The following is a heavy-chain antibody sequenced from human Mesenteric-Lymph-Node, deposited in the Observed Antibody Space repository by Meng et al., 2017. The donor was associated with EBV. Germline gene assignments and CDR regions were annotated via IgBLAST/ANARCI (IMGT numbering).Heavy chain of an antibody. V-gene: IGHV4-4*02. CDR3: ARAPGMGYIWESYRYPNWFDL. Sequence: VQLPEAGPGMVKPSWTLSLTCASPGASTSSRNWGSWVRQSPGKGLEWIGEIFHSGSTNYNPSLKSRVTISVDKSKNQFSLNLSSVTAADTAVYYCARAPGMGYIWESYRYPNWFDLWGQVTLVTVSS. J-gene: IGHJ5*02. D-gene: IGHD3-16*02. CDR2: IFHSGST. CDR1: GASTSSRNW.